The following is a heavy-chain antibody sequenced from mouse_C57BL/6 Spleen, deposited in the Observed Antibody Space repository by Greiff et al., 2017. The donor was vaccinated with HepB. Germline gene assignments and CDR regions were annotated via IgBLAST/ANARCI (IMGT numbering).Heavy chain of an antibody. CDR2: INPSSGYT. D-gene: IGHD1-1*01. J-gene: IGHJ3*01. CDR1: GYTFTSYW. V-gene: IGHV1-7*01. Sequence: VQRVESGAELAKPGASVKLSCKASGYTFTSYWMHWVKQRPGQGLEWIGYINPSSGYTKYNQKFKDKATLTADKSSSTAYMQLSSLTYEDSAVYYCARPTVASPWFAYWGQGTLVTVSA. CDR3: ARPTVASPWFAY.